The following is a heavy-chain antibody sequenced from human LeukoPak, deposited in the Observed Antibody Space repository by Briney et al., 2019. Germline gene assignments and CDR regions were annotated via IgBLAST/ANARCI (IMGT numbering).Heavy chain of an antibody. Sequence: PGRSLRLSCVVSGFTFSGYGMHWVRQAPGKGPEWQAVIWYDGSNEYYADSVKGRFTISRDDSKNTLFLQMNSLRAEDTALYYCAREEGQASLTYWGQGTLVTVSS. CDR2: IWYDGSNE. CDR1: GFTFSGYG. J-gene: IGHJ4*02. CDR3: AREEGQASLTY. D-gene: IGHD3-16*02. V-gene: IGHV3-33*01.